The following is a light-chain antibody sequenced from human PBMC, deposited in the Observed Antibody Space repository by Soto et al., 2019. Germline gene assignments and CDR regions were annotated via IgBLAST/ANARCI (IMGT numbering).Light chain of an antibody. CDR3: QQYNNWPSMYT. CDR1: QSVSSN. CDR2: GAS. J-gene: IGKJ2*01. Sequence: EIVMTQSPATLSVSPGERATLSCRASQSVSSNLAWYQQKPGQAPWLLIYGASIRATGVPARFSGSGSGTDFTLTISSLQSEDFAVYYCQQYNNWPSMYTFGQGTKLEIK. V-gene: IGKV3-15*01.